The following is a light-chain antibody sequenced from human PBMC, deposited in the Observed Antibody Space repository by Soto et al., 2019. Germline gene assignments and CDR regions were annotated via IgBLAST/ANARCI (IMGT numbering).Light chain of an antibody. V-gene: IGKV3-20*01. CDR2: DAS. J-gene: IGKJ1*01. CDR3: QHYRSSPT. Sequence: EIVLTQSPGTLSLSPGERATLSCRASQSVSSTYVAWYQQKPGTPPSLLIHDASSRAAGIPDSCSGSASGTDITLNISRLEPEAFAFYYRQHYRSSPTFGRGTKVEIK. CDR1: QSVSSTY.